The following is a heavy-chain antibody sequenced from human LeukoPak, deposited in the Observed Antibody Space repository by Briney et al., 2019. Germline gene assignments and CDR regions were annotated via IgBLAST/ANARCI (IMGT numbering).Heavy chain of an antibody. CDR1: GDSISSSSYY. D-gene: IGHD6-19*01. CDR3: ARDSAWISGWDYYYYMDV. CDR2: IYTSGST. J-gene: IGHJ6*03. V-gene: IGHV4-61*02. Sequence: PSETLSLTCTVSGDSISSSSYYWSWIRQPAGKGLEWIGRIYTSGSTNYNPSLKSRVTMSVDTSKNQFSLKLSSVTAADTAVYYCARDSAWISGWDYYYYMDVWGKGTTVTISS.